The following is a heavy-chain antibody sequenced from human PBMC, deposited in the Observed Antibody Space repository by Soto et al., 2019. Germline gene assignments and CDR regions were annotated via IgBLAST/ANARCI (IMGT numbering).Heavy chain of an antibody. CDR1: GGTFSNYV. J-gene: IGHJ4*02. CDR2: IIPISGAA. CDR3: ARDMTRTVVPYFDF. V-gene: IGHV1-69*06. D-gene: IGHD1-7*01. Sequence: QVQLVQSGAEVKKPGSSVKVSCKASGGTFSNYVVNWVRQAPGQGLEWMGRIIPISGAANYAQKFQGRVPITADKSTSTSYMELSRLRSEDTAVYYCARDMTRTVVPYFDFWGQGTLVTVSS.